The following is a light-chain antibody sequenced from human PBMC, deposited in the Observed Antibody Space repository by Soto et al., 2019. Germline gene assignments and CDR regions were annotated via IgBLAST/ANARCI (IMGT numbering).Light chain of an antibody. CDR1: TSNIGTNT. CDR3: ATWGDSLNVV. J-gene: IGLJ2*01. CDR2: SND. V-gene: IGLV1-44*01. Sequence: QSVLTQPPSASGTPGQRVSISCSGSTSNIGTNTVSWYQHLPGTAPKLLIYSNDQRPSAVPGRFSGSKSGTSASLAIRGLTAEDEADYYCATWGDSLNVVFGGGTKVTVL.